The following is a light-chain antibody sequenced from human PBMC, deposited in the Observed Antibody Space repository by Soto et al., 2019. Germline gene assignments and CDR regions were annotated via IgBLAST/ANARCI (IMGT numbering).Light chain of an antibody. CDR3: QQYENLPT. CDR2: DAS. V-gene: IGKV1-33*01. Sequence: DIKMTQSPSSLSASVGDRVTITCQASQNINNYLNWYQQKPWRAPKLLVFDASKLEAGVPSRFRGSGSGTDFTFTISRLQPEDIATYYCQQYENLPTFGQGRLLEV. J-gene: IGKJ5*01. CDR1: QNINNY.